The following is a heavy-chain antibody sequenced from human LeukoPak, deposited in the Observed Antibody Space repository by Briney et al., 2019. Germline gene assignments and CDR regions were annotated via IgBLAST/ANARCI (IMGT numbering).Heavy chain of an antibody. Sequence: GGSLRLSCAPSGFTFNNYAMGWVRQAPGKGLEWVSGISGSGGITSYADSVKGRFTISRANSKNTLNLQMNSLRVEDTAVYYCAKYPTSGWWVDVWGQGTTVTVSS. J-gene: IGHJ6*01. CDR2: ISGSGGIT. V-gene: IGHV3-23*01. CDR1: GFTFNNYA. D-gene: IGHD6-19*01. CDR3: AKYPTSGWWVDV.